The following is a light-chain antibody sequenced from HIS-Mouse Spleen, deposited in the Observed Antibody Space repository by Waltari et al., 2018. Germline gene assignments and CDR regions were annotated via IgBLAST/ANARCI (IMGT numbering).Light chain of an antibody. CDR3: YSTDSSGNHRV. CDR1: ALPKKY. V-gene: IGLV3-10*01. J-gene: IGLJ2*01. CDR2: GDS. Sequence: SYELTQPPSVSVSPGQTARITCSGDALPKKYAYWYQTKSGQAPWLVIYGDSKRPSWIPESFSGSSSGTMAALTISGAQVEDEADYYCYSTDSSGNHRVFGGGTKLTVL.